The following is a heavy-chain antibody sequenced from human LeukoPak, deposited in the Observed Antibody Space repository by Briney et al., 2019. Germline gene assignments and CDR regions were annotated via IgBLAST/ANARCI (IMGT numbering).Heavy chain of an antibody. V-gene: IGHV3-30*18. D-gene: IGHD6-13*01. J-gene: IGHJ4*02. Sequence: TGGSLRLSCVASGFTFSSYGMHWVRQAPGKGLEWVAVISYDGSNKYYADSVKGRFTTSRDNSKNTLYLQMNSLRAEDTAVYYCAKDRSSWLLDYWGQGTLVTVSS. CDR3: AKDRSSWLLDY. CDR1: GFTFSSYG. CDR2: ISYDGSNK.